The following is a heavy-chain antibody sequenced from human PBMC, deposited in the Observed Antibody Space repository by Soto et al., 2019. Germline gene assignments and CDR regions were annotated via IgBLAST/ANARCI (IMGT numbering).Heavy chain of an antibody. Sequence: EVQLLESGGGLVQPGGSLRLSCAASGFTFTNYAMTWVRQAPGKGREWVSRISGSSGNTYYSDSVKGRFSVSRDSSKNTLYRQMSSLRAEDTAVYYCAKHYYGPEHWGQGTLVTVSS. CDR2: ISGSSGNT. CDR3: AKHYYGPEH. CDR1: GFTFTNYA. D-gene: IGHD3-10*01. V-gene: IGHV3-23*01. J-gene: IGHJ4*02.